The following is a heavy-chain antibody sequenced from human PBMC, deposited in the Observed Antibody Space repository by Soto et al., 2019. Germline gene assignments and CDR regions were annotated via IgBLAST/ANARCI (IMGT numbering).Heavy chain of an antibody. CDR3: ARSHRDNWGSPDYFDY. V-gene: IGHV4-31*03. Sequence: QVQLQESGPGLVKPSQTLSLTCTVSGGSISSGGYYWSWIRQHPGKGLEWIGYIYYNGDTYYNPSLKSRVSISIHTSKNQFSLRLTSVTAADTAVYYCARSHRDNWGSPDYFDYWGQGTLVTVSS. CDR1: GGSISSGGYY. CDR2: IYYNGDT. D-gene: IGHD7-27*01. J-gene: IGHJ4*02.